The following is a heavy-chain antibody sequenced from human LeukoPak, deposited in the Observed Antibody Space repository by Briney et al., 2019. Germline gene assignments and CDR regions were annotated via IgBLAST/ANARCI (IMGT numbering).Heavy chain of an antibody. CDR1: GGSFSGYY. Sequence: PSETLSLTCAVYGGSFSGYYWSWIRQPPGKGLEWIGEINHSGSTNYNPSLKSRVTISVDTSKNQFSLKLSSVTAADTAVYYCARQLTTVTTDWFAPWGQGTLVTVSS. CDR3: ARQLTTVTTDWFAP. D-gene: IGHD4-17*01. J-gene: IGHJ5*02. V-gene: IGHV4-34*01. CDR2: INHSGST.